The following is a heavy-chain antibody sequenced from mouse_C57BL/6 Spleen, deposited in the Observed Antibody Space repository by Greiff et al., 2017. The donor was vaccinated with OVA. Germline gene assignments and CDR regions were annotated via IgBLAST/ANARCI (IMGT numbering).Heavy chain of an antibody. CDR2: IYPGDGDT. V-gene: IGHV1-82*01. Sequence: VQLQQSGPELVKPGASVKISCKASGYAFSSSWMNWVKQRPGKGLEWIGRIYPGDGDTNYNGKFKGKATLTADKSSSTAYMQLSSLTSEDSAVYFCARGEGDWYFDVWGTGTTVTVSS. J-gene: IGHJ1*03. CDR1: GYAFSSSW. CDR3: ARGEGDWYFDV.